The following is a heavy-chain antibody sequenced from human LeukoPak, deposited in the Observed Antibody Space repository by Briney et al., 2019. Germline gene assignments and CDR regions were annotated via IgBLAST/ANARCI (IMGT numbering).Heavy chain of an antibody. CDR3: ARVAMVRGVRDKRPRYYFGY. V-gene: IGHV3-7*03. D-gene: IGHD3-10*01. J-gene: IGHJ4*02. CDR2: IKQDGSEK. Sequence: GGSLRLSCAASGFTFSSYWMSWVRQAPGKGLEWVANIKQDGSEKYYVDSVKGRFTISRDNAKNSLYLQMNSLRAEDTAVYYCARVAMVRGVRDKRPRYYFGYWGQGTLVTVSS. CDR1: GFTFSSYW.